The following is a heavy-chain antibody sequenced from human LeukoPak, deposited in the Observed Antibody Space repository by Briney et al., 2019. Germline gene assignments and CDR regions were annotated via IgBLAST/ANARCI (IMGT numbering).Heavy chain of an antibody. J-gene: IGHJ1*01. V-gene: IGHV1-18*01. CDR1: AYTLTILS. Sequence: GASVTVSFMASAYTLTILSSSWVRQAPGPGLEWMGWISAYNGYTDYAQKLQGRVTMTTDTSTNTAYMDLRSLRSDDTAVYYCARGDCSGDGCYLPEYFQHWGQGTLVTVSS. D-gene: IGHD2-15*01. CDR2: ISAYNGYT. CDR3: ARGDCSGDGCYLPEYFQH.